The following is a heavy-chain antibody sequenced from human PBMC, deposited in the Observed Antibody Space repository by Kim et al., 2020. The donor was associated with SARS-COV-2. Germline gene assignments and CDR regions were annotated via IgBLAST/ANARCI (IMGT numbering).Heavy chain of an antibody. CDR2: IYWDDDK. Sequence: SGPTLVNPTQTLTLTCTFSGFSLSTSGVGVGWIRQPPGKALEWLALIYWDDDKRYSPSLKSRLTITKDTSKNQVVLTMTNMDPVDTATYYCAHTQRDYKLLWFGELLPLGYYGMDVWGQGTTVTVSS. CDR1: GFSLSTSGVG. V-gene: IGHV2-5*02. J-gene: IGHJ6*02. D-gene: IGHD3-10*01. CDR3: AHTQRDYKLLWFGELLPLGYYGMDV.